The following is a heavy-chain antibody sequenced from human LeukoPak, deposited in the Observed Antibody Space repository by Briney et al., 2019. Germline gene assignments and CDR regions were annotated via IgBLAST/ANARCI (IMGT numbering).Heavy chain of an antibody. V-gene: IGHV3-48*03. Sequence: GGSLRLSCAASGFTFSNYEMHWVRQAPGKGLEWVSYISSSGSNIYYADSVKGRFTISRDNSKNTLYLQMNSLRAEDTAVYYCTRTYGGFDYWGQGTLATVSS. D-gene: IGHD3-10*01. CDR3: TRTYGGFDY. CDR1: GFTFSNYE. J-gene: IGHJ4*02. CDR2: ISSSGSNI.